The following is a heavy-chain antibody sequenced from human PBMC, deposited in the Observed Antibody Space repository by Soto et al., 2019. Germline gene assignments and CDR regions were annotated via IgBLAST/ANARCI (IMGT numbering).Heavy chain of an antibody. CDR2: IYWDDDK. Sequence: QITLKESGPTLVKPTQTLTLTCTFSGFSLSTSGVGVGWIRQPPGKALEWLALIYWDDDKRYSASLKSRLTTTKXTXINQVVLTMPNMDPVDTATFYCARYYGTSGYSSFGYWGQGTLVTVSS. D-gene: IGHD3-22*01. J-gene: IGHJ4*02. V-gene: IGHV2-5*02. CDR3: ARYYGTSGYSSFGY. CDR1: GFSLSTSGVG.